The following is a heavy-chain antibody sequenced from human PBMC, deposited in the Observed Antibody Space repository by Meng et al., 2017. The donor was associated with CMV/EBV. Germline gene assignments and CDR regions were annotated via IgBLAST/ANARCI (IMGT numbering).Heavy chain of an antibody. J-gene: IGHJ4*02. Sequence: GESLKISCAASGFTVSSNYMSWVRQAPGKGLEWVSVIYSGGSTYYADSVKGRFTISRDNSKNTLYLQMNSLRAEDTAVYYCARVGAFYDFWSGYFGYWGQGTLVTVSS. CDR1: GFTVSSNY. D-gene: IGHD3-3*01. CDR3: ARVGAFYDFWSGYFGY. V-gene: IGHV3-66*02. CDR2: IYSGGST.